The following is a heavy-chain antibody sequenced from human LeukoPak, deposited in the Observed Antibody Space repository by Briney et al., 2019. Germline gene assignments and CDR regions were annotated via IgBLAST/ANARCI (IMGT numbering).Heavy chain of an antibody. CDR2: IHYSGST. J-gene: IGHJ4*02. CDR3: ARGEGQAVSAFDY. CDR1: GGSISSYY. Sequence: SETLSLTCTVSGGSISSYYWNWIRQPPGKGPEWLGYIHYSGSTKYNPSLESRVTISLDTAKNQFSLRLSSLTAADTAVYYCARGEGQAVSAFDYWGQGMLVTVSS. V-gene: IGHV4-59*01. D-gene: IGHD2-21*02.